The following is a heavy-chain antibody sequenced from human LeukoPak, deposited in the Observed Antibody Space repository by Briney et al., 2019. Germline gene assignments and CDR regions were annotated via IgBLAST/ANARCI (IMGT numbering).Heavy chain of an antibody. CDR3: TRHQWWLAPRNFDY. Sequence: SETLSLTCTVSGGSISSSSYYWGWIRQPPGKGLEWIGSIYHSGSTYYNPSLKSRVTISVDTSKIQFSLKLSSVTAADMAVYYCTRHQWWLAPRNFDYWGQGTLVTVSS. J-gene: IGHJ4*02. CDR1: GGSISSSSYY. D-gene: IGHD2-8*01. V-gene: IGHV4-39*01. CDR2: IYHSGST.